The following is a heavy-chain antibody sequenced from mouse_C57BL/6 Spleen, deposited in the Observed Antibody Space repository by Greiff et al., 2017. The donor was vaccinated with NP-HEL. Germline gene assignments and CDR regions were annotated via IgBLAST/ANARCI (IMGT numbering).Heavy chain of an antibody. CDR2: IWRGGST. CDR3: AKNGGYYSNYVDY. V-gene: IGHV2-5*01. J-gene: IGHJ2*01. D-gene: IGHD2-5*01. CDR1: GFSLTSYG. Sequence: QVQLKESGPGLVQPSQSLSITCTVSGFSLTSYGVHWVRQSPGKGLEWLGVIWRGGSTDYNAAFMSRLSITKDNSKSQVFFKMNSLQADDTAISYCAKNGGYYSNYVDYWGQGTTLTVSS.